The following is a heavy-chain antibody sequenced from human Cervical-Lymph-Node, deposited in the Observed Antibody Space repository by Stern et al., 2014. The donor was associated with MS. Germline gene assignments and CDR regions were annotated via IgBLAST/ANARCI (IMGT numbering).Heavy chain of an antibody. J-gene: IGHJ4*02. CDR3: ATVGYYYDSPAFDY. V-gene: IGHV1-24*01. Sequence: QVQLVESGAEVKKPGASVKVSCKVSGYTLTELSMHWVRQAPGKGLEWMGGFDPEDGETFYAQKFQGRVTMTEDTSTDTAYMELSSLRSEDTAVYYCATVGYYYDSPAFDYWGQGTLVTVSS. CDR1: GYTLTELS. CDR2: FDPEDGET. D-gene: IGHD3-22*01.